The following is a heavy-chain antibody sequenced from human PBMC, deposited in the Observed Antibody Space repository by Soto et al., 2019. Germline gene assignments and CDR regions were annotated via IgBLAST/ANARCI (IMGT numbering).Heavy chain of an antibody. CDR3: VKDRWVDY. Sequence: GGSLRLSCSVSGFSFSSFAMHWVRQAPGKGLEYVSSISSEGRTTYYADSVKGRFTISRDNSKNTLYLQMSGLRPEDTAVYYCVKDRWVDYWGQGILVTVYS. D-gene: IGHD6-13*01. CDR1: GFSFSSFA. J-gene: IGHJ4*02. CDR2: ISSEGRTT. V-gene: IGHV3-64D*08.